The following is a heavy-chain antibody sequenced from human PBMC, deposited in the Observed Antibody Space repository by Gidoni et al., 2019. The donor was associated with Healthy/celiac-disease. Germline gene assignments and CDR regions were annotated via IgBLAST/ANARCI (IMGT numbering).Heavy chain of an antibody. V-gene: IGHV3-33*01. J-gene: IGHJ6*02. CDR2: IGFEGSNK. Sequence: QVQRVESGGGVVQPGRYLRLSGPASGFTFRSDGMHWVRQAPGKGMEWVAVIGFEGSNKYYADSVKGRFTIARDNSKNTLYLQMNSLRAEDTAVYYCARDADYSDYYYYGMDVWGQGTTVTVSS. CDR3: ARDADYSDYYYYGMDV. CDR1: GFTFRSDG. D-gene: IGHD4-4*01.